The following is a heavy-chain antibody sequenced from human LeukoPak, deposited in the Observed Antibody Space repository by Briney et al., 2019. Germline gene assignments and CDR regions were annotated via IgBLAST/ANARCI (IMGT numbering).Heavy chain of an antibody. CDR3: AREGPYSSSWYGPPTHFDY. D-gene: IGHD6-13*01. J-gene: IGHJ4*02. CDR2: IYYSGST. CDR1: GGSISSYY. Sequence: SETLSLTCTVSGGSISSYYWSWIRQPPGKGLEWIGYIYYSGSTNYNPSLKSRVTISVDTSKNQFSLKRSSVTAADTAVYYCAREGPYSSSWYGPPTHFDYWGQGTLVTVSS. V-gene: IGHV4-59*01.